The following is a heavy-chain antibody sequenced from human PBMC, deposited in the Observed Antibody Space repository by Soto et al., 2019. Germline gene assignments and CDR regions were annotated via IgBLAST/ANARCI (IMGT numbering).Heavy chain of an antibody. CDR2: IWHNGSNK. Sequence: QVQLVESGGGVVQPGRSLRLSCAASGFTFSDYGMHWVRQAPGKGLEWVAVIWHNGSNKKYVDSVKGRFTTSRDNSKNTLYLEMNSLRAEDTGVYYCARDERSQYFDLWGQGTLVTVSS. CDR3: ARDERSQYFDL. J-gene: IGHJ4*02. V-gene: IGHV3-33*01. CDR1: GFTFSDYG.